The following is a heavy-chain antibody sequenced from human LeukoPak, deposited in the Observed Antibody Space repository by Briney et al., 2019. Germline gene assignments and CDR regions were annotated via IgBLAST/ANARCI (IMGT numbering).Heavy chain of an antibody. CDR1: GGSISSYY. D-gene: IGHD2-2*01. CDR3: ARLGSTFDI. CDR2: IYYSGSA. J-gene: IGHJ3*02. V-gene: IGHV4-59*01. Sequence: PSETLSLTCAVSGGSISSYYWSWIRQPPGKGLEWIGYIYYSGSANYNPSLKSRVTISVDTSKNQFSLKLSSVTAADTAVYYCARLGSTFDIWGQGTMVTVSS.